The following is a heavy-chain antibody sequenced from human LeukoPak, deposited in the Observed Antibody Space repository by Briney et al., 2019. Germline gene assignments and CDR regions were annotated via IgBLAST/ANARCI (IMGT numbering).Heavy chain of an antibody. J-gene: IGHJ4*02. CDR1: GFTFSSYS. CDR2: ISGTGSDT. Sequence: GGSLRLSCAASGFTFSSYSMNWVRQAPGKGPEWVSSISGTGSDTYYTDSLKGRFTVSRDNAKNSLYLQMNSLRAKDTAVYYCARDVYRIFDYWGLGTLVTVSS. V-gene: IGHV3-21*01. D-gene: IGHD1-14*01. CDR3: ARDVYRIFDY.